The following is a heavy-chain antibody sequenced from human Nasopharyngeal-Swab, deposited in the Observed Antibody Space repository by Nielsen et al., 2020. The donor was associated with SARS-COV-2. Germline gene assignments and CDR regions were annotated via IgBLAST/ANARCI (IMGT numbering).Heavy chain of an antibody. J-gene: IGHJ6*03. CDR2: ISAYNGNT. CDR3: ARDFGIAAAGGYYYYYMDV. V-gene: IGHV1-18*01. Sequence: WVRQAPGQGLEWMGWISAYNGNTNYAQKLQGRVTMTTDTSTSAAYMELRSLRSDGTAVYYCARDFGIAAAGGYYYYYMDVWGKGTTVTVSS. D-gene: IGHD6-13*01.